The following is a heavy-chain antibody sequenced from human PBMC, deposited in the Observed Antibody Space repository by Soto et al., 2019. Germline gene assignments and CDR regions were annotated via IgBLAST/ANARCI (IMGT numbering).Heavy chain of an antibody. V-gene: IGHV3-74*01. CDR2: IDREGSDT. Sequence: GGSLRLSCAASGFTFSSYWMHWVRQTPGKGLVWVSRIDREGSDTAYADSVEGRFTISRDNAKNTLYLQMNSLRAEDTAVYYCARATTTVTTRPTLGYWGQGTLVTVSS. CDR3: ARATTTVTTRPTLGY. CDR1: GFTFSSYW. J-gene: IGHJ4*02. D-gene: IGHD4-17*01.